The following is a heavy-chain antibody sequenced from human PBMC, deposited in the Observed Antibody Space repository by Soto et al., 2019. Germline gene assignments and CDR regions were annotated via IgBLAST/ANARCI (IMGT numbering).Heavy chain of an antibody. CDR1: GYTFSNNG. D-gene: IGHD1-26*01. V-gene: IGHV1-18*01. CDR3: ARNGGEWEPADY. Sequence: QVQFVQSGAEVKSPEASVKVSCKASGYTFSNNGINWVRQAPGQGLEWMGWISAYTGNTKYAQSFQGRVTMTTDTSTRTAYLELRTLRYDDTAVYYCARNGGEWEPADYWGQGTLVTVSS. CDR2: ISAYTGNT. J-gene: IGHJ4*02.